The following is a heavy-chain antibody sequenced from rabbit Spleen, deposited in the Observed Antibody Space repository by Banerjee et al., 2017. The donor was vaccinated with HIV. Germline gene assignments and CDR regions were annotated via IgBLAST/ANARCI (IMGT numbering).Heavy chain of an antibody. Sequence: QEQLKETGGGLVQPGGSLTLSCKASGFDFSSYGVSWVRQAPGKGLEWIGYIDPIFHITTYANWVNGRFSISRENTQNTMYLQLNSLTAADTATYFCVREVAARFHLWGQGTLVTVS. J-gene: IGHJ4*01. D-gene: IGHD4-1*01. CDR3: VREVAARFHL. CDR2: IDPIFHIT. V-gene: IGHV1S47*01. CDR1: GFDFSSYG.